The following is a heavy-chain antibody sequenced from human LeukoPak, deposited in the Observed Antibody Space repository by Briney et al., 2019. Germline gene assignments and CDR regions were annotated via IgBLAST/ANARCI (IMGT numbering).Heavy chain of an antibody. J-gene: IGHJ3*02. CDR1: GYSFTSYW. Sequence: GESLKISCKGSGYSFTSYWIGWVRQMPGKGLEWMGIIYHGDSDTRYSPSFQGQVTISADKSISTAYLQWSSLKASDTAMYYCARRGVRYSSGWYGGDDAFDIWGQGTMVTVSS. D-gene: IGHD6-19*01. CDR3: ARRGVRYSSGWYGGDDAFDI. CDR2: IYHGDSDT. V-gene: IGHV5-51*01.